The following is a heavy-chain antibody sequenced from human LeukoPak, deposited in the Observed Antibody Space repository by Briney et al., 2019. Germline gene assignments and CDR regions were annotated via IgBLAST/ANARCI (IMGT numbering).Heavy chain of an antibody. J-gene: IGHJ6*02. CDR2: ISYDGSNK. Sequence: QPGGSLRLSCAASGFTFSSYGMHWVRQAPGKGLEWVAVISYDGSNKYYADSVKGRFTISRDNSKNTLYLQMNSLRAEDTAVYYCAKDRDIVVVVALTGGMDVWGQGTTVTVSS. CDR3: AKDRDIVVVVALTGGMDV. D-gene: IGHD2-15*01. CDR1: GFTFSSYG. V-gene: IGHV3-30*18.